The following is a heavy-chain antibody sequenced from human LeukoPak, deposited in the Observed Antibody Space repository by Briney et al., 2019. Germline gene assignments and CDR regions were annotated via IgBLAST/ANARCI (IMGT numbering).Heavy chain of an antibody. CDR2: ISGSGGST. D-gene: IGHD3-16*02. V-gene: IGHV3-23*01. CDR1: GFTISSYA. Sequence: GGSLRLSCAASGFTISSYAMSWVRQAPGKGLEWVSGISGSGGSTYYADSVKGRFTISRDNSKNTLYLQMNSLRAEDTAVYYCARDMITFGGVIGYYFDYWGQGNLVTVSS. J-gene: IGHJ4*02. CDR3: ARDMITFGGVIGYYFDY.